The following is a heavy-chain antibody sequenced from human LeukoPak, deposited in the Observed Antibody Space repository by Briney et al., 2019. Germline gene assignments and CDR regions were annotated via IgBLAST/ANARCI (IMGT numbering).Heavy chain of an antibody. D-gene: IGHD6-19*01. CDR1: GFTFSSYW. V-gene: IGHV3-7*04. CDR2: IKQDGSEK. J-gene: IGHJ6*03. Sequence: PGGSLRLSCAASGFTFSSYWMSWVRQAPGKGLEWVANIKQDGSEKYYVDSVKGRFTISRDNAKNSLYLQMNSLRAEDTAVYYCARAVGLSQYSSGWPRRYYYYYMDVWGKGTTVTVSS. CDR3: ARAVGLSQYSSGWPRRYYYYYMDV.